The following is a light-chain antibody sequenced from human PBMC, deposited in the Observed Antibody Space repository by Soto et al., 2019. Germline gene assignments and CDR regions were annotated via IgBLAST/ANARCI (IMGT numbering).Light chain of an antibody. J-gene: IGKJ1*01. CDR1: QSVSSSY. Sequence: EIVLTQSPGTLSLSPGERATLSCRASQSVSSSYLAWYQQKPGQAPRLLIYGASSRATGIPDRFSGSGSGTDFTVTISRLEPEDFAVYYCQQYGSSPPEKTFGQGTKVEIK. CDR2: GAS. V-gene: IGKV3-20*01. CDR3: QQYGSSPPEKT.